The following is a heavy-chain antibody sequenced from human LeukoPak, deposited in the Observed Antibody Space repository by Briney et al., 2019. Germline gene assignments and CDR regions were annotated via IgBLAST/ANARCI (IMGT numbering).Heavy chain of an antibody. D-gene: IGHD4-17*01. CDR3: ARDLYPYGDQPYYFDY. V-gene: IGHV1-2*04. CDR1: GYTFTGYY. J-gene: IGHJ4*02. CDR2: INPNSGGT. Sequence: GASVKVSCKASGYTFTGYYMHWVRQAPGQGLEWMGWINPNSGGTNYAQKFQGWVTMTRDTSISTAYMELSRLRSDDTAVYYCARDLYPYGDQPYYFDYWGQGTLVTVSS.